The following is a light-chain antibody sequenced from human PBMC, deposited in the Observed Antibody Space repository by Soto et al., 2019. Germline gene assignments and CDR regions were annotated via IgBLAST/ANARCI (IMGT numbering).Light chain of an antibody. J-gene: IGKJ1*01. CDR2: DAS. Sequence: DIQMTQSPSSLSASPGDRATITCRASQSISSYLNWYQQKPGKAPKLLIYDASSLESGVPSRFSGSGSGTEFTLTISSLQPEDFATYYCQQCYSSPWTFGQGTKVDIK. V-gene: IGKV1-39*01. CDR3: QQCYSSPWT. CDR1: QSISSY.